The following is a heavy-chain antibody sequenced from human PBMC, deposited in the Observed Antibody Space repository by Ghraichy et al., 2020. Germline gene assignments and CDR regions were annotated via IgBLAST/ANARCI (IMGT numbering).Heavy chain of an antibody. V-gene: IGHV3-23*01. CDR1: GFTFSSYA. CDR2: ISGSGGST. D-gene: IGHD3-22*01. CDR3: ATRTYYYDSSPGNYFDY. Sequence: GGSLRLSCAASGFTFSSYAMSWVRQAPGKGLEWVSAISGSGGSTYYADSVKGRFTISRDNSKNTLYLQMNSLRAEDTAVYYCATRTYYYDSSPGNYFDYWGQGTLVTGSS. J-gene: IGHJ4*02.